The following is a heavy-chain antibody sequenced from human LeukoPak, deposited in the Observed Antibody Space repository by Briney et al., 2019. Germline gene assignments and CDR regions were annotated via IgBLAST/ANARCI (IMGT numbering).Heavy chain of an antibody. V-gene: IGHV4-59*11. CDR3: ARGEGGALQRLDY. D-gene: IGHD1-26*01. CDR1: GGSISSRY. CDR2: IYYSGST. J-gene: IGHJ4*02. Sequence: SETLSLTCTVSGGSISSRYWSWIRQPPGKGLEWIGYIYYSGSTNYNPSLKSRVTISVDTSKNQFSLKLSSATAADTAVYYCARGEGGALQRLDYWGQGTLVTVSS.